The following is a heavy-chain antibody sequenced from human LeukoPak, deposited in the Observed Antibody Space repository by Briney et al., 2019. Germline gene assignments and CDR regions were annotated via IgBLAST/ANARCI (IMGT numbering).Heavy chain of an antibody. Sequence: GGSLRLSCAASGFTFSSYAMSWVRQAPGKGLEWVGRIKSKTDGGTTDYAAPVKGRFTISRDDSKNTLYLQMNSLKTEDTAVYYCTTDQVVVPAALDDAFDIWGQGTMVTVSS. V-gene: IGHV3-15*01. D-gene: IGHD2-2*01. CDR2: IKSKTDGGTT. J-gene: IGHJ3*02. CDR3: TTDQVVVPAALDDAFDI. CDR1: GFTFSSYA.